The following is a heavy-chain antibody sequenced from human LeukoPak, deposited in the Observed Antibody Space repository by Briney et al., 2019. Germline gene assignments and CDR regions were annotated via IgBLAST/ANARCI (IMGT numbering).Heavy chain of an antibody. J-gene: IGHJ5*02. V-gene: IGHV4-4*02. CDR3: ARDGYPFDP. CDR1: GGSIRTSNW. CDR2: IYHGGST. Sequence: SETPSLTCAVSGGSIRTSNWWSWVRQPPGKGLEWIGEIYHGGSTNYNPSLKSRVTISVNKSKNQFSLKLSSVTAADTAVYYCARDGYPFDPWGQGTLVAVSS. D-gene: IGHD1-1*01.